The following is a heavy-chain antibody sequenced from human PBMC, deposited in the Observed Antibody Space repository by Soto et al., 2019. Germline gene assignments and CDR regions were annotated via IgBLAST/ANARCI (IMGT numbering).Heavy chain of an antibody. CDR2: IYYSGGT. Sequence: SETLSLTCAVSGGSISSYYWSWIRQPPGKGLEWIGYIYYSGGTNYNPSLKSRVTISVDTSKNQFSLKLTSVTAADTAVYYCARSRYTSGWWTPPFDYWGQGTLVTVSS. J-gene: IGHJ4*02. CDR1: GGSISSYY. D-gene: IGHD6-19*01. V-gene: IGHV4-59*01. CDR3: ARSRYTSGWWTPPFDY.